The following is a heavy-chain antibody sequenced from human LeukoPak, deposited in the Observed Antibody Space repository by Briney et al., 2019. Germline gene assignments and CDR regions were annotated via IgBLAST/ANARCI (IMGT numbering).Heavy chain of an antibody. V-gene: IGHV1-46*01. D-gene: IGHD3-10*01. CDR3: ARSYGSGSYYMNWFDP. Sequence: ASVMVSCKASGYTFASYYMHWVRQAPGQGPEWMGIINPSGGSTSYAQTFQGRVTMTRDTSTSTVYMELSSLRCEDTAVYYCARSYGSGSYYMNWFDPWGQGTLVTVSS. CDR1: GYTFASYY. J-gene: IGHJ5*02. CDR2: INPSGGST.